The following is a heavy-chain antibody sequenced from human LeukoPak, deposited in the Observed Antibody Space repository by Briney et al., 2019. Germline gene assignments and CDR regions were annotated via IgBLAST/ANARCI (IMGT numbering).Heavy chain of an antibody. CDR1: GGTFSSYA. V-gene: IGHV1-69*06. J-gene: IGHJ6*03. CDR3: ARGPQRYYCYYYMDV. Sequence: SVKVSCKASGGTFSSYAISWVRQAPGQGLEWMGGIIPIFGTANYAQKFQGRVTITADKSTSTAYMELSSLRSEDTAVYYCARGPQRYYCYYYMDVWGKGTTVTVSS. CDR2: IIPIFGTA.